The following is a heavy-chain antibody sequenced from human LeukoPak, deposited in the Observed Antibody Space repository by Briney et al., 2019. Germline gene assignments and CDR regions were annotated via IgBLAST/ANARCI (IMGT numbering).Heavy chain of an antibody. J-gene: IGHJ6*02. CDR3: AKGDSYDILTGYQPHYYYYGMDV. V-gene: IGHV3-43*01. Sequence: PGGSLRLSCAASGFTFDDYTMHWVRQAPGKGLEWVSLISWDGGSTYYADSVKGRFTISRDNSKNSLYLQMNSLRTEDTALYYCAKGDSYDILTGYQPHYYYYGMDVWGQGTTVTVSS. D-gene: IGHD3-9*01. CDR2: ISWDGGST. CDR1: GFTFDDYT.